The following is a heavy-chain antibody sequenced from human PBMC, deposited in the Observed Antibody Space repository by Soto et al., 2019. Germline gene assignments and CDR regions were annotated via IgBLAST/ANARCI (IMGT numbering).Heavy chain of an antibody. D-gene: IGHD3-9*01. CDR3: ARTYYDILTGYLYGMDV. CDR2: IYYSGST. Sequence: SQTLSLTCTLSGGSISSGGYYWSWIRQHPGKGLEWIGYIYYSGSTYYNPSLKSRVTISVDTSKNQFSLKLSSVTAADTAVYYCARTYYDILTGYLYGMDVWGQGTTVTVSS. J-gene: IGHJ6*02. CDR1: GGSISSGGYY. V-gene: IGHV4-31*03.